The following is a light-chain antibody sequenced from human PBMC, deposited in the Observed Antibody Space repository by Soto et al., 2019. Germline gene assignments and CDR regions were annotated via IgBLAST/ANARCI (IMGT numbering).Light chain of an antibody. J-gene: IGLJ3*02. Sequence: QSVLTQPPSVSAAPGQRVTVSCSGSGSNIRGNFVSWYQQLPGAAPKLVIYDTDKRPPRIPDRFSGSKSGTSATLGITGLQTGDEADYYCGTWDSNLDAWVFGGGTKLTVL. V-gene: IGLV1-51*01. CDR2: DTD. CDR1: GSNIRGNF. CDR3: GTWDSNLDAWV.